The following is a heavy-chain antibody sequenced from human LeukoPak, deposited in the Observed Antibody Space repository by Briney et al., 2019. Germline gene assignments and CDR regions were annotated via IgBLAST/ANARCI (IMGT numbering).Heavy chain of an antibody. D-gene: IGHD6-6*01. CDR3: ARQLSSTSLYFQH. CDR1: GGSISSSSYY. CDR2: IYYSGST. Sequence: SETLSLTCTVSGGSISSSSYYWGWIREPPGKGLEWIGSIYYSGSTYYNPSLKSLVTISVDTSKNQFSLKLSSVTAADTAVYYCARQLSSTSLYFQHWGQGNLVTVSS. J-gene: IGHJ1*01. V-gene: IGHV4-39*01.